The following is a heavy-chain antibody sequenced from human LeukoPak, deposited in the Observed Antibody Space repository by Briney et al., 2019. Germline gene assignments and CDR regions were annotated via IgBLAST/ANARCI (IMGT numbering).Heavy chain of an antibody. J-gene: IGHJ3*02. V-gene: IGHV4-4*02. CDR2: IYHSGST. Sequence: SGTLSLTCAVSGGSISSSNWWSWVRQPPGKGLEWIGEIYHSGSTNYNPSLKSRVTISVDKSKNQFSLKLSSVTAADTAVYYCAREGYYDSSGYSDRGAFDIWGQGTMVTVSS. D-gene: IGHD3-22*01. CDR3: AREGYYDSSGYSDRGAFDI. CDR1: GGSISSSNW.